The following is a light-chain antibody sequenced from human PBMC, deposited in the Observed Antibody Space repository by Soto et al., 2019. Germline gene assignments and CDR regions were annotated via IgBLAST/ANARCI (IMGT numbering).Light chain of an antibody. CDR3: QQYYSTLYT. CDR1: QSLLYSSNNKNY. Sequence: DIVMTQSPDSLAVSLGERATINCKSSQSLLYSSNNKNYLAWYQQKPGQPPKLLIYWASTRESGVSDRFSGSGSGTDFTLTISSLQAEDVAVYYCQQYYSTLYTCGQGTKLEIK. CDR2: WAS. J-gene: IGKJ2*01. V-gene: IGKV4-1*01.